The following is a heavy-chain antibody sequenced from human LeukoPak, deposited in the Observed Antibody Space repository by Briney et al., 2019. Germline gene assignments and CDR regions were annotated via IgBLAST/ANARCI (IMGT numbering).Heavy chain of an antibody. CDR2: ISSSSSYI. V-gene: IGHV3-21*01. Sequence: GSLRLSCAASGFTFSSYSMNWVRQAPGKGLEWVSSISSSSSYIYYADSVKGRFTISRDNAKNSLYLQMNSLRAEDTAVYYCARGGGDPHYMDVWGKWTTVTISS. J-gene: IGHJ6*03. CDR3: ARGGGDPHYMDV. CDR1: GFTFSSYS. D-gene: IGHD2-21*02.